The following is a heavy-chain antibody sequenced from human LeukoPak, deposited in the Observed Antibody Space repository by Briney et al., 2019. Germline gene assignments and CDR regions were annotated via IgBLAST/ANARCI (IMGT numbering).Heavy chain of an antibody. J-gene: IGHJ5*02. CDR2: IKQDGSEK. Sequence: PGGSLRLSCAASGFTFSSYWMSWARQAPGKGLEWVANIKQDGSEKYYVDSVKGRFTISRDNAKNSLYLQMNSLRAEDTAVYYCATENAYYDFWSGYYRNLNWFDPWGQGTLVTVSS. D-gene: IGHD3-3*01. CDR1: GFTFSSYW. CDR3: ATENAYYDFWSGYYRNLNWFDP. V-gene: IGHV3-7*01.